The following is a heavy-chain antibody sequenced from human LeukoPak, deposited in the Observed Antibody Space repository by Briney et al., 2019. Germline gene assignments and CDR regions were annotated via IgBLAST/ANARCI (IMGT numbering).Heavy chain of an antibody. CDR3: ARATGSVDYYYMDV. J-gene: IGHJ6*03. V-gene: IGHV1-2*02. CDR1: GYTFTGYY. Sequence: GASVKVSCKTSGYTFTGYYMHWVRQAHGQGLEWMGWINPNSGGTNYAQKFQGRVTMTRDTSISTAYMELRRLRSDDTALYYCARATGSVDYYYMDVWGKGTTVTVSS. D-gene: IGHD1-1*01. CDR2: INPNSGGT.